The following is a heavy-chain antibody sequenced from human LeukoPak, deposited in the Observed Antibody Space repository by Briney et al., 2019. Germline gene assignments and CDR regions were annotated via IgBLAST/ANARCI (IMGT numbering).Heavy chain of an antibody. CDR1: GLTFSSYG. D-gene: IGHD2/OR15-2a*01. CDR2: IWYDGSNK. J-gene: IGHJ3*02. CDR3: AIDYLGAFDI. Sequence: GGSLRLSCAASGLTFSSYGMHWVRQAPGKGLEWVAVIWYDGSNKYYADSVKGRFTISRDNSKNTLYLQMNSLRAEDTALYYCAIDYLGAFDIWGQGTMVTVSS. V-gene: IGHV3-30*02.